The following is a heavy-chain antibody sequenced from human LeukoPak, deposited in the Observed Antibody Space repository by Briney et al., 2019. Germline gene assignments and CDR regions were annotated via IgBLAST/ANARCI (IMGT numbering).Heavy chain of an antibody. Sequence: SETLSLTCTVSGGSISSYYWSWIRQPAGKGLEWIGRIYTSGSTNYNPSLKSRVTMSVDTSKNQFSLKLSSVTAADTAVYYCARTHAYYDSSGYYYSYYYYYTDVWGKGTTVTVSS. D-gene: IGHD3-22*01. J-gene: IGHJ6*03. CDR1: GGSISSYY. CDR3: ARTHAYYDSSGYYYSYYYYYTDV. V-gene: IGHV4-4*07. CDR2: IYTSGST.